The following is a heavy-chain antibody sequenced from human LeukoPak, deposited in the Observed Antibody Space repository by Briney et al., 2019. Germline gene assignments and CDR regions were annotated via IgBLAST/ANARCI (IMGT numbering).Heavy chain of an antibody. CDR3: ARVSDSSSWSNRYYFDY. CDR2: INPNSGGT. V-gene: IGHV1-2*02. Sequence: ASVKVSRKASGYTFTGYYMHWVRQAPGQGLEWMGWINPNSGGTSYAQKFQGRVTMTRDTSVSTAYMELSRLRSDDTAVYYCARVSDSSSWSNRYYFDYWGQGTLVTVSS. J-gene: IGHJ4*02. D-gene: IGHD6-13*01. CDR1: GYTFTGYY.